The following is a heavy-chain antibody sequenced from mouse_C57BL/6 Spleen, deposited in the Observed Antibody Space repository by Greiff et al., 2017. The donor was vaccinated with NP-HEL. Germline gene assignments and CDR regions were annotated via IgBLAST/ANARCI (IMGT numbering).Heavy chain of an antibody. CDR3: ARLGVYGNYVVFDY. CDR2: ISSGGSYT. J-gene: IGHJ2*01. CDR1: GFTFSSYG. D-gene: IGHD2-1*01. V-gene: IGHV5-6*01. Sequence: EVQLVESGGDLVKPGGSLKLSCAASGFTFSSYGMSWVRQTPDKRLEWVATISSGGSYTYYPDSVKGRFTISRDNAKNTLYLQMSSLKSEDTAMYYCARLGVYGNYVVFDYWGQGTTLTVSS.